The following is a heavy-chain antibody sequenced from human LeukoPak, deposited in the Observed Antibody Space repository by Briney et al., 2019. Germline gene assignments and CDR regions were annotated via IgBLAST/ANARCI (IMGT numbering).Heavy chain of an antibody. CDR3: ARGGSWYYFDY. Sequence: PSETLSHTYAVNDWCFSCYYWTFIRQSPGNWLEWIGEINHSGSTNYNPSLKSRVTISVDTSKNQFSLKLSSVTAADTAVYYCARGGSWYYFDYWGQGTLVTVSS. D-gene: IGHD6-13*01. V-gene: IGHV4-34*01. CDR1: DWCFSCYY. J-gene: IGHJ4*02. CDR2: INHSGST.